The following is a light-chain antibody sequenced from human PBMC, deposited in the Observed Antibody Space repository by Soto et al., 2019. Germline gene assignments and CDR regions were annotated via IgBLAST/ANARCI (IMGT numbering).Light chain of an antibody. Sequence: DIQMTQSPSSLSASVGDRVTITCRASEGIGNDLGWFQQKPGKAPKRLIYAVSSLQSGVPARFSSSRSGTEFTLTISSLHPEDFATYYCLQHTTYPWTFGQGTKVEIK. V-gene: IGKV1-17*01. CDR3: LQHTTYPWT. J-gene: IGKJ1*01. CDR2: AVS. CDR1: EGIGND.